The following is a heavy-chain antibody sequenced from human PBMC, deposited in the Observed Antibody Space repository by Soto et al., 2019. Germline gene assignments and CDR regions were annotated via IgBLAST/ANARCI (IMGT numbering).Heavy chain of an antibody. Sequence: GGSLRLSCAASGFPFDDYAMNWVRQTPGKSLEWVSLIDWDGGSTYYADSVKGRFAISRDNSKNSLYLQMNSLRAEDTALYYCAKGGGYTYDLLSYWGQGTLVTVSS. CDR1: GFPFDDYA. D-gene: IGHD5-18*01. CDR2: IDWDGGST. J-gene: IGHJ4*02. CDR3: AKGGGYTYDLLSY. V-gene: IGHV3-43D*04.